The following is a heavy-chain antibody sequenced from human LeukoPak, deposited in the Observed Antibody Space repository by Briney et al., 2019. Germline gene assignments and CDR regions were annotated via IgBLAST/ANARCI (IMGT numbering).Heavy chain of an antibody. J-gene: IGHJ3*02. CDR1: GGTLSSYA. Sequence: SVKVSCKASGGTLSSYAISWVRQAPGQGLEWMGGIIPTFGTANYAQKFQGRVTITADKPTSTAYMELSSLRSEDTAVYYCARVRDGYNRGAFDIWGQGTMVTVSS. CDR3: ARVRDGYNRGAFDI. V-gene: IGHV1-69*06. CDR2: IIPTFGTA. D-gene: IGHD5-24*01.